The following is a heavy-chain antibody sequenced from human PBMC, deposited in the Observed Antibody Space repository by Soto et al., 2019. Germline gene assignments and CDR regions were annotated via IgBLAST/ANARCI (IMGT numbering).Heavy chain of an antibody. D-gene: IGHD3-10*01. CDR3: ARAESFGAFDI. J-gene: IGHJ3*02. CDR2: ISSSSSYI. V-gene: IGHV3-21*01. Sequence: EVQLVESGGGLVKPGGSLRLSCAASGFTFSSYSMNWVRQAPGKGLEWVSTISSSSSYIYYADSVKGRFTISRDNAKNSLYLQMNSLRAEDTAVYYCARAESFGAFDIWGQGTMVTVSS. CDR1: GFTFSSYS.